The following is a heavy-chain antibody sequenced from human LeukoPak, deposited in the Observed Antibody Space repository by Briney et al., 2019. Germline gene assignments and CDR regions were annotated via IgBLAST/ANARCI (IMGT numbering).Heavy chain of an antibody. CDR1: GFTFSSSA. CDR2: ITDSGDGT. CDR3: AKDSPVATR. Sequence: GGSLRLSCAASGFTFSSSAMSWVRRAPGKGLEWVSSITDSGDGTYYADSVKGRFTISRDDSKNTLYLQMNSLRAEDTAVYYCAKDSPVATRWGQGTLVTVSS. V-gene: IGHV3-23*01. D-gene: IGHD2-15*01. J-gene: IGHJ4*01.